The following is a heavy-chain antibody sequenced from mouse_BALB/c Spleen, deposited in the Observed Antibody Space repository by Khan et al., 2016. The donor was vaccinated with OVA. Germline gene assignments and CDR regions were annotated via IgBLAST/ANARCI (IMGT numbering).Heavy chain of an antibody. J-gene: IGHJ3*01. Sequence: QIQLVQSGAELARPGASVKLSCKASGYTFTDYYINWVKQRTGQGLEWIGEISPGRGDTYYNEKVKGKATLNADKFSCTVYMQLSSPTAEASAVYFCAGGNYVGYTFAYWGQGTLVTVSA. CDR2: ISPGRGDT. CDR1: GYTFTDYY. CDR3: AGGNYVGYTFAY. D-gene: IGHD1-2*01. V-gene: IGHV1-77*01.